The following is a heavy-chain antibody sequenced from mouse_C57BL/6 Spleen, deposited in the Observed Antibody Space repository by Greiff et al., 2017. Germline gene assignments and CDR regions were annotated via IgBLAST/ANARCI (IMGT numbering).Heavy chain of an antibody. V-gene: IGHV1-50*01. Sequence: QVQLQQPGAELVKPGASVKLSCKASGYTFTSYWMQWVKQRPGQGLEWIGEIDPSDSYTNYNQKFKGKATLTVDTSSSTAYMQLSSLTSEDSAVYYCARGGDYYYGSTYGAMDYWGQGTSVTVSS. CDR1: GYTFTSYW. D-gene: IGHD1-1*01. CDR3: ARGGDYYYGSTYGAMDY. CDR2: IDPSDSYT. J-gene: IGHJ4*01.